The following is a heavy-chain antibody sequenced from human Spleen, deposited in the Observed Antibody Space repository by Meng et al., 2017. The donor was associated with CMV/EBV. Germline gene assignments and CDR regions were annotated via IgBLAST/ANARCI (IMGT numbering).Heavy chain of an antibody. CDR1: GYPFPNNY. CDR2: VNPSGGAT. D-gene: IGHD3-10*01. J-gene: IGHJ1*01. CDR3: ARQSFGSGSYDI. Sequence: SCKTSGYPFPNNYMHWLRQAPGQGPEWVGSVNPSGGATSFPQKFQGRVTLTRDTSTSTVHMELSRLTPDDTAVYYCARQSFGSGSYDIWGQGTLVTVSS. V-gene: IGHV1-46*01.